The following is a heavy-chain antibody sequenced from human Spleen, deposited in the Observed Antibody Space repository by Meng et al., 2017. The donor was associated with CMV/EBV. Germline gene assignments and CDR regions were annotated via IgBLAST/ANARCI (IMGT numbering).Heavy chain of an antibody. CDR3: AKDRAVTPRGGMDV. J-gene: IGHJ6*02. V-gene: IGHV3-23*01. Sequence: GESLKISCAASGLTFSSYAMSWVRQAPGKGLEWVSAISGSGGSTYYADSVKGRFTISRDNSKNTLYLQMNSLRAEGTAVYYCAKDRAVTPRGGMDVWGQGTTVTVSS. CDR2: ISGSGGST. CDR1: GLTFSSYA. D-gene: IGHD4-11*01.